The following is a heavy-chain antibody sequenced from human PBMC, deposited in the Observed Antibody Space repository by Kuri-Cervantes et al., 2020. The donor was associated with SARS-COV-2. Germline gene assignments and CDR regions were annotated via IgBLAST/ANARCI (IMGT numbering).Heavy chain of an antibody. Sequence: SETLSLTCAVYGGSFSGYYWSWIRQHPGKGLEWIGYIYYSGSTYYNPSLKSRVTISVDTSKNQFSLKLSSVTAADTAVYYCARVKAPVLRFLEWPKKTYYFDYWGQGTLVTVSS. CDR2: IYYSGST. D-gene: IGHD3-3*01. J-gene: IGHJ4*02. CDR3: ARVKAPVLRFLEWPKKTYYFDY. CDR1: GGSFSGYY. V-gene: IGHV4-31*11.